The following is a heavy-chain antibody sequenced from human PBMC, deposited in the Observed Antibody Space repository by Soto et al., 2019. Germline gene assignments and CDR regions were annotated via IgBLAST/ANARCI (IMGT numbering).Heavy chain of an antibody. CDR1: GFTFTSSA. V-gene: IGHV1-58*02. Sequence: ASVKVSCKASGFTFTSSAMQRVRQARGQRLEWIGWIVVGSGNTNYAQKFQERVTITRGMSTSTAYMELSSLRSEDTAVYYCATSSSSSRDWLDPWGQGTLVTVSS. CDR2: IVVGSGNT. CDR3: ATSSSSSRDWLDP. J-gene: IGHJ5*02. D-gene: IGHD6-13*01.